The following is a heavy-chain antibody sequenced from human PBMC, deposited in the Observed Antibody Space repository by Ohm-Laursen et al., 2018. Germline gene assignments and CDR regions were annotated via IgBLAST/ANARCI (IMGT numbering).Heavy chain of an antibody. V-gene: IGHV3-7*01. J-gene: IGHJ5*02. CDR2: TNRDGSEK. D-gene: IGHD6-6*01. CDR1: GFTFIDYD. Sequence: GSLRLSCSASGFTFIDYDMSWIRQTPGKGLEWVANTNRDGSEKNYVDSVKGRFTISRDNAKNSLFLQMNSLRGEDTALYRCVRKERPGRPFDPWGQGTLVTVSS. CDR3: VRKERPGRPFDP.